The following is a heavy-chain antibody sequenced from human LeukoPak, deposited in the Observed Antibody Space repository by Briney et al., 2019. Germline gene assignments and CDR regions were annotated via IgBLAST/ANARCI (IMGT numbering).Heavy chain of an antibody. V-gene: IGHV3-9*01. CDR1: GFTFDDYA. CDR2: ISWNSGSI. J-gene: IGHJ6*03. D-gene: IGHD6-13*01. Sequence: GRSLRLSCAASGFTFDDYAMHWVRQAPGQGLEWVSGISWNSGSIGYADSVKGRFTISRDNAKNSLYLQMNSLRAEDTALYYCAKDGSPVYYYYYYMDVWGKGTTVTVSS. CDR3: AKDGSPVYYYYYYMDV.